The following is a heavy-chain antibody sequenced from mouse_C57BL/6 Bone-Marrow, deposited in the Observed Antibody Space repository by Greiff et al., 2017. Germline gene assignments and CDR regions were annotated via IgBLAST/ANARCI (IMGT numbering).Heavy chain of an antibody. V-gene: IGHV1-19*01. CDR1: GYTFTDYY. J-gene: IGHJ2*01. CDR2: INPYNGGT. Sequence: VQLQQSGPVLVKPGASVKMSCKASGYTFTDYYMNWVKQSHGKSLEWIGVINPYNGGTSYNQKFKGKATLTVDKSSSTAYMELNSLTSEDSAVYYCARGPLLFGYWGQGTTLTVSS. CDR3: ARGPLLFGY.